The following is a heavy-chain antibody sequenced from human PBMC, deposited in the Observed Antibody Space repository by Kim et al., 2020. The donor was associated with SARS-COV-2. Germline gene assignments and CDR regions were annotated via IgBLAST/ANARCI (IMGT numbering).Heavy chain of an antibody. D-gene: IGHD3-10*01. J-gene: IGHJ4*02. Sequence: STYYNPSLKSRVTISVDTSKNQFSLKLSSVTAADTAVYYCARGGSGSGSYWGQGTLVTVSS. CDR2: ST. V-gene: IGHV4-31*02. CDR3: ARGGSGSGSY.